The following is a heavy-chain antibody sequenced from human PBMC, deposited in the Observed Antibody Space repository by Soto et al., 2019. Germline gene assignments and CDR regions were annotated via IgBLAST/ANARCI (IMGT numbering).Heavy chain of an antibody. J-gene: IGHJ6*02. CDR1: GYTFTSYD. Sequence: QVQLVQSGAEVKKPGTSVKVSCKASGYTFTSYDINWVRQATGQGLEWMGWMNPNSGNTGYAQKFQGRVTMTRNTXIXXAYMELSSLRSEDTAVYYCARAGTEGYYYYYGMDVWGQGTTVTVSS. D-gene: IGHD1-1*01. V-gene: IGHV1-8*01. CDR2: MNPNSGNT. CDR3: ARAGTEGYYYYYGMDV.